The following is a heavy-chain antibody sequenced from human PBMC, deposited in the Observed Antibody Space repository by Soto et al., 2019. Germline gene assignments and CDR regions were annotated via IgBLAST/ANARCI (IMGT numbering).Heavy chain of an antibody. CDR2: IIPILGIA. CDR3: ARGPMVDGWFDP. V-gene: IGHV1-69*02. CDR1: GGTFSSYT. Sequence: QVQLVQSGAEVKKPGSSVKVSCKASGGTFSSYTISWVRQAPGQGLEWRGRIIPILGIANYAQKFQGRVTITADKSTSTAYMELSSLRSEDTAVYYCARGPMVDGWFDPWGQGTLVTVSS. J-gene: IGHJ5*02. D-gene: IGHD3-10*01.